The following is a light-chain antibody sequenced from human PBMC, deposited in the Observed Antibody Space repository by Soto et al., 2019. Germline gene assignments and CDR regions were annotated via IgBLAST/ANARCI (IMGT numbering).Light chain of an antibody. V-gene: IGLV1-44*01. CDR2: NNN. Sequence: QSVLTQPPSASGTPGQRVTISCSGSSSNIGGNPVNWYQQLPGTAPKLLIYNNNQRPSGVPDRFSGSKPGTSASLAISGLQSEDEADYYCAAWHDSLNGPVFGGGTKLTVL. J-gene: IGLJ3*02. CDR1: SSNIGGNP. CDR3: AAWHDSLNGPV.